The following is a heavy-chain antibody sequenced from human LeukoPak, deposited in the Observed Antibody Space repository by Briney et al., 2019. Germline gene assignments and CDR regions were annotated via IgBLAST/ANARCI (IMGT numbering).Heavy chain of an antibody. J-gene: IGHJ4*02. CDR3: ARDPPDGGSDY. CDR1: GFTFSSYA. CDR2: ISSSGGTT. D-gene: IGHD3-16*01. Sequence: PGGSLRLSCAASGFTFSSYAMTWVRQAPGRGLEWVSAISSSGGTTYFADSVKGRFTISRDNSKNTLYLQMNSLRAEDTAVYYCARDPPDGGSDYWGQGTLVTVSS. V-gene: IGHV3-23*01.